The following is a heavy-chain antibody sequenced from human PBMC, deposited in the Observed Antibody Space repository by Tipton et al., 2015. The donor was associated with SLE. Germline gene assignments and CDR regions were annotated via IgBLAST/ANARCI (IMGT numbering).Heavy chain of an antibody. D-gene: IGHD2-2*01. CDR1: GGSISSGGYY. J-gene: IGHJ4*02. V-gene: IGHV4-39*07. CDR3: ARIAIAPAMGEYYFDS. CDR2: IYYSGST. Sequence: TLSLTCTVSGGSISSGGYYWSWIRQPPGKGLEWIGSIYYSGSTYYNPSLKSRVTISVDTSKNQFSLNLNSVTAADTAVYYCARIAIAPAMGEYYFDSWGQGTLVTVSS.